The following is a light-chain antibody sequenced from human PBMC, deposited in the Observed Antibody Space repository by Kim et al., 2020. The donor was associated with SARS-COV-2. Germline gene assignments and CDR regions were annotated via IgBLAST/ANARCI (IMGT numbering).Light chain of an antibody. Sequence: SITISCTGTSSDVGGYYYVAWYQQHPGKAPKLMIYDVIRRPSGVSHRFSGSKSGNTASLTISGLQAEDEADYYCSSYTTGSSFYVFGTGTKVTVL. CDR1: SSDVGGYYY. CDR3: SSYTTGSSFYV. V-gene: IGLV2-14*04. J-gene: IGLJ1*01. CDR2: DVI.